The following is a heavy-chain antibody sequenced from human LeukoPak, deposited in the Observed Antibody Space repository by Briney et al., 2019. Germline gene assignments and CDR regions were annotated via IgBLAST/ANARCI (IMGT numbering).Heavy chain of an antibody. J-gene: IGHJ2*01. CDR1: GVSVSSGGYY. V-gene: IGHV4-61*08. CDR2: IYYSGST. Sequence: SETLSLTCTVSGVSVSSGGYYWSWIRPPPGKGLEWIGYIYYSGSTNYNPSLKSRVTISRDTSKNQFSLKLSSLTAADTAVYYCAREAPYWYFDLWGRGTLVTVSS. CDR3: AREAPYWYFDL.